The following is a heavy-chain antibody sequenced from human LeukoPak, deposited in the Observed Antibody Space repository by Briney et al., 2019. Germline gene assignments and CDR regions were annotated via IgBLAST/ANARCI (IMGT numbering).Heavy chain of an antibody. CDR3: ARVRFLERLAPMDV. V-gene: IGHV4-59*02. Sequence: SETLSLTCTVSGASVTSYFWTWIRQPPGKGLEWIGYIYYSGSTYYNPSLNSRVTISLDTSKNQFSLRLTSVTAADTAVYYCARVRFLERLAPMDVWGKGTTVTVSS. CDR2: IYYSGST. CDR1: GASVTSYF. D-gene: IGHD3-3*01. J-gene: IGHJ6*03.